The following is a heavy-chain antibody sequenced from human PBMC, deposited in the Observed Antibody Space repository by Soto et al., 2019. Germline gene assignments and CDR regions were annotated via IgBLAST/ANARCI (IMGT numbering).Heavy chain of an antibody. Sequence: EVQLVESGGGLVQPGGSLRLSCAASGFTFGNYWMTWVRQAPGKGLEWVANIKGDGSAKSYLDAVRGRFTVTRDNAENSLFLQMNIRRAEDTALYCCSGDVSPGSSGYCLDAFDIWGQGTMVTVS. CDR2: IKGDGSAK. J-gene: IGHJ3*02. V-gene: IGHV3-7*05. D-gene: IGHD6-25*01. CDR1: GFTFGNYW. CDR3: SGDVSPGSSGYCLDAFDI.